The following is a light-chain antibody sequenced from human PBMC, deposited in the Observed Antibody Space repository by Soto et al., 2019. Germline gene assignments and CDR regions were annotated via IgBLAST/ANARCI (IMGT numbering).Light chain of an antibody. V-gene: IGKV3-11*01. CDR1: QSVSSN. J-gene: IGKJ4*01. Sequence: EIVMTQSPATLSVSPGERATLSCRASQSVSSNLAWYQQKPGQAPRLLIYDASNRATGIPARFSGSGSGTDFTLTISSLEPEDFAVYYCQQRSNWPPLTFGGGTKVDI. CDR3: QQRSNWPPLT. CDR2: DAS.